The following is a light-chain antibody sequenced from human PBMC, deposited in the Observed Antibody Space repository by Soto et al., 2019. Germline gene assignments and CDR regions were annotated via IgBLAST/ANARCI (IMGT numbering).Light chain of an antibody. Sequence: DIQMTQSPSSLSASVRDRVTMTCRAIETIKTYSNGYQHRPGSGPRLLIYDASTLQSGVPSRFSDSGSETDFNLTISCLQPEDFAIYYCQQSYSIPGTFGPGTKV. V-gene: IGKV1-39*01. CDR3: QQSYSIPGT. J-gene: IGKJ1*01. CDR2: DAS. CDR1: ETIKTY.